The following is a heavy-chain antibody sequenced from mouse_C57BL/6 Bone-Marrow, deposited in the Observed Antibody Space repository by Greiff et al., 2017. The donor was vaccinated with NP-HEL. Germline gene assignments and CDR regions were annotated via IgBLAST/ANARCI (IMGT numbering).Heavy chain of an antibody. CDR3: TTYPGDAMDY. J-gene: IGHJ4*01. Sequence: EVQLQESGAELVRPGASVKLSCTASGFNIKDDYMHWVKQRPEQGLEWIGWIDPENGDTEYASKFQGKATITADTSSNTAYLQLSSLTSEDTAVYYCTTYPGDAMDYWGQGTSVTVSS. CDR2: IDPENGDT. D-gene: IGHD3-1*01. V-gene: IGHV14-4*01. CDR1: GFNIKDDY.